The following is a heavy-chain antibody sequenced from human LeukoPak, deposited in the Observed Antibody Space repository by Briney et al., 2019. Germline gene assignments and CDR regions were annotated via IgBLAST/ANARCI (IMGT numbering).Heavy chain of an antibody. Sequence: GGSLRLSCAASGFTFSSNSMKWVRQAPGKGLEWVSSIDRSSAYIYYADSVKGRFTISRDNAKNSLYLQMNSLRAEDTAVYYCARGTMAGARGADYWGQGPLVTVSS. J-gene: IGHJ4*02. CDR3: ARGTMAGARGADY. CDR2: IDRSSAYI. CDR1: GFTFSSNS. D-gene: IGHD1-26*01. V-gene: IGHV3-21*04.